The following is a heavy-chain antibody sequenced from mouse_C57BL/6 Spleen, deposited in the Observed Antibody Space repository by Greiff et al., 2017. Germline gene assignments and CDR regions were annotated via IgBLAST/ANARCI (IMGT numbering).Heavy chain of an antibody. D-gene: IGHD2-1*01. J-gene: IGHJ2*01. CDR2: IYPGDGDT. Sequence: QVQLQQPGAELVKPGASVKISCKASGYAFSSYWMNWVKQRPGKGLEWIGQIYPGDGDTNYNGKFKGKATLTADKSSSTAYMQLSSLTSKDSAVYFYARQGPYGNCFDYWGQGTPLTVSS. CDR1: GYAFSSYW. CDR3: ARQGPYGNCFDY. V-gene: IGHV1-80*01.